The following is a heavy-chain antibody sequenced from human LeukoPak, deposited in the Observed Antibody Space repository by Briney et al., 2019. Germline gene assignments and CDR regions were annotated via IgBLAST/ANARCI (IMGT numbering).Heavy chain of an antibody. D-gene: IGHD3-16*01. CDR3: AISPGVMITFGGAPATDYFYY. CDR1: GYTFTDYY. Sequence: ASVKVSCKASGYTFTDYYMHWVRQAPGQGLEWMGWINPNSGGTNYAQKFQGRVTMTRDTSISTAYMEVSRLRSDDTAVYYCAISPGVMITFGGAPATDYFYYWGQGTLVTVSS. CDR2: INPNSGGT. J-gene: IGHJ4*02. V-gene: IGHV1-2*02.